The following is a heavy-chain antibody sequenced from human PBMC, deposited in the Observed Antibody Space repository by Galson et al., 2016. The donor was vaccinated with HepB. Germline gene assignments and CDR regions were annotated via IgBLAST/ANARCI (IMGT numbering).Heavy chain of an antibody. CDR3: AKSDILAGYSAFDF. CDR1: GFTFSSYT. J-gene: IGHJ4*02. CDR2: ISSNGATI. D-gene: IGHD3-9*01. V-gene: IGHV3-48*01. Sequence: SLRLSCAASGFTFSSYTMNWVRQAPGKGLEWVSYISSNGATIYYADSVKGRFTLTRDNSKNTLYLQMNTLRAEDTAVYFCAKSDILAGYSAFDFWGQGTLFTVSS.